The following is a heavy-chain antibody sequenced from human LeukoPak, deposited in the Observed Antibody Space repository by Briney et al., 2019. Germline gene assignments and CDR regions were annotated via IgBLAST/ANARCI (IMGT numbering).Heavy chain of an antibody. D-gene: IGHD2-15*01. CDR1: GGSFSGYY. CDR3: ARDSPVGVDY. V-gene: IGHV4-59*01. CDR2: IYYSGST. Sequence: SETLSLTCAVYGGSFSGYYWSWIRQPPGKGLEWIGYIYYSGSTNYNPSLKSRVTISVDTSKNQFSLKLSSVTAADTAVYYCARDSPVGVDYWGQGTLVTVSS. J-gene: IGHJ4*02.